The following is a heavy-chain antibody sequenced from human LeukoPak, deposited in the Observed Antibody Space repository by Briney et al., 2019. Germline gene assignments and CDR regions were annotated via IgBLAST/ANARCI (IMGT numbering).Heavy chain of an antibody. J-gene: IGHJ4*02. CDR3: AKGPICSGGSCYFDC. D-gene: IGHD2-15*01. V-gene: IGHV3-23*01. CDR1: GFTFSSYA. Sequence: GGSLRLSCAAPGFTFSSYAVSWVRQAPGKGLEWVSTISGGGGSTYSADSVKGRFTISRDNSKNTLYLQMNSLRAEDTAVYYCAKGPICSGGSCYFDCWGLGTLVTVSS. CDR2: ISGGGGST.